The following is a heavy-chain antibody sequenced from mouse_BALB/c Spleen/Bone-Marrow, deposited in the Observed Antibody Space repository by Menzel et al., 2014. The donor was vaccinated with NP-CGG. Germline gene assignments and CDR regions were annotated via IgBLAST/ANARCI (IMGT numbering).Heavy chain of an antibody. CDR2: ISYSGST. J-gene: IGHJ2*01. V-gene: IGHV3-8*02. Sequence: VQLQQSGPSLVKPSQPLSLTCSVTGDSITSGYWNWVRKFPGNKLEYMGYISYSGSTYYNPSLKSRISITRDTSKNXYYLQMNSVTTEDTATYYCARYKGYYDHDGDYFDYWGQGTTLTVSS. CDR3: ARYKGYYDHDGDYFDY. CDR1: GDSITSGY. D-gene: IGHD2-4*01.